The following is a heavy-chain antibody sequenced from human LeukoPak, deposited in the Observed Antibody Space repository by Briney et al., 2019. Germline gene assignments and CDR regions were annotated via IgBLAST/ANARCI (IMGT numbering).Heavy chain of an antibody. CDR2: INHSGST. CDR1: GGSFSGYY. Sequence: SETLSLTCAVYGGSFSGYYWSWIRQPPGKGLEWNGEINHSGSTNYNPSLKSRVTISVDTSKNQFSLKLSSVTAADTAVYYCARGLLKTYYYDSSGSNWGQGTLVTVSS. CDR3: ARGLLKTYYYDSSGSN. J-gene: IGHJ4*02. D-gene: IGHD3-22*01. V-gene: IGHV4-34*01.